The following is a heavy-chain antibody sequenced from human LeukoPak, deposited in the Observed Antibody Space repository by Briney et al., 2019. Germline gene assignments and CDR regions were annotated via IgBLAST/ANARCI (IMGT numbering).Heavy chain of an antibody. CDR1: GYTFSSYD. CDR3: ARIRDGYNDAYDI. Sequence: ASVKVSCKASGYTFSSYDINWVRQATGQGLEWIGWMNPNSGNTGYAQKFQGRVTMTRDTSTSTIYMELSSLRSEDTAIYYCARIRDGYNDAYDIWGQGTVVTVPS. V-gene: IGHV1-8*01. J-gene: IGHJ3*02. CDR2: MNPNSGNT. D-gene: IGHD5-24*01.